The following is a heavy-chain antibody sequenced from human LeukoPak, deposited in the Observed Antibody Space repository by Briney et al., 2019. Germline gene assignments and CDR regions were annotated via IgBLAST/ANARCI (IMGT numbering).Heavy chain of an antibody. Sequence: ASVKVSCKASEDTFTGYYLHWVRQSPGQALEWMGWIDPNTGYTNHAQKFQGRVTMTRDTSISTAYMELSRLRSDDTAVYYCGRADCNGGSCCSLDPKNWFDPWGQGTLVTVSS. CDR3: GRADCNGGSCCSLDPKNWFDP. V-gene: IGHV1-2*02. CDR2: IDPNTGYT. J-gene: IGHJ5*02. D-gene: IGHD2-15*01. CDR1: EDTFTGYY.